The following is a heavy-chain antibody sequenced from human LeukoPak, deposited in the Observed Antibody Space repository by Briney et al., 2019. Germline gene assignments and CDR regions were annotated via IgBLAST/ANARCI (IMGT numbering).Heavy chain of an antibody. CDR2: INPSGDST. CDR1: GYTFTINH. D-gene: IGHD3-16*01. Sequence: GASVKVSCKASGYTFTINHIHWVRQAPGQGLEWMGEINPSGDSTTYAQNFQGRVTMTRDTSTSTVYMELRSLRSEDTAIYYCAKLATSDTGETYWGQGTLVTVSS. J-gene: IGHJ4*02. CDR3: AKLATSDTGETY. V-gene: IGHV1-46*01.